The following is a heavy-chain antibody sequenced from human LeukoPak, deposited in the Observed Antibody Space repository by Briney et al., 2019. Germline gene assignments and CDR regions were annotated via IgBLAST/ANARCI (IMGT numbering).Heavy chain of an antibody. CDR2: IDGDGSTE. D-gene: IGHD3-3*01. CDR3: ERGGAAFAESVY. V-gene: IGHV3-7*01. CDR1: GFTLGSDW. Sequence: GGSLRLSCVASGFTLGSDWMSWVRQAPGKGLEWVASIDGDGSTEAYVDSLKGRFTISRDNAKNSLYLQMNNLRVEDPAVYYCERGGAAFAESVYWGQGTLVTVSS. J-gene: IGHJ4*02.